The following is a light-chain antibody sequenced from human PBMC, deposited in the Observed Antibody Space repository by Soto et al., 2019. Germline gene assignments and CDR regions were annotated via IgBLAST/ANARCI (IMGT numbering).Light chain of an antibody. CDR1: QSVSSSY. CDR2: GAS. V-gene: IGKV3-15*01. CDR3: QQYNNWPRT. Sequence: EIVFTQSPGTLSLSTGERATLSCRASQSVSSSYLAWYQQKPGQAPRLLIYGASSRATGIPARFSGSGYGTEFTLSISSLQSEDFAVYYCQQYNNWPRTFGQGTKVDI. J-gene: IGKJ1*01.